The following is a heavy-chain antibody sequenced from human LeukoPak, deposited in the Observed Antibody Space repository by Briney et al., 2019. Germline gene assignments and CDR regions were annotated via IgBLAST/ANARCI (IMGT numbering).Heavy chain of an antibody. CDR1: GYSISSVHY. CDR3: SRQDILTGYYHRHFDY. D-gene: IGHD3-9*01. CDR2: IYHSGNT. J-gene: IGHJ4*02. Sequence: SETLSLTCTVSGYSISSVHYWGRTRQPPGKGLEWIGSIYHSGNTYYNPPLKSRVTRNVDTTKNQFYLKVLYVTAPDRALFYCSRQDILTGYYHRHFDYWGQGTLVTVSS. V-gene: IGHV4-38-2*02.